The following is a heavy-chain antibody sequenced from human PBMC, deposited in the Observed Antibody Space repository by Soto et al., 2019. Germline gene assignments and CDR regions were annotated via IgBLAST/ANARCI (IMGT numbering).Heavy chain of an antibody. CDR2: INAGNGNT. J-gene: IGHJ4*02. Sequence: QVQLVQSGAEEKKPGASVKVSCKASGYTFTSYAMHWVRQAPGQRLEWMGWINAGNGNTKYSQKFQGRVTITRDTSASTAYMEMSRLRSEDTAVYYCARGVGNSAPDYWGQGTLVTVSS. D-gene: IGHD1-7*01. CDR1: GYTFTSYA. CDR3: ARGVGNSAPDY. V-gene: IGHV1-3*05.